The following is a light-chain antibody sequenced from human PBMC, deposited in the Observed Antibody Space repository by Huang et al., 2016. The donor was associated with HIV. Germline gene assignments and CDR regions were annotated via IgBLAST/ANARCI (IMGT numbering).Light chain of an antibody. CDR3: QQRSSGVT. CDR1: QGVGNY. CDR2: DTS. J-gene: IGKJ4*01. Sequence: IVLTQSPATLSWYAGERVTLSCRASQGVGNYIAWYQQHPGQSPKLLIYDTSNRATGNPVGFSGSGSGTDFTLTISSLESEDCSVYYCQQRSSGVTFGGGTKVQVK. V-gene: IGKV3-11*01.